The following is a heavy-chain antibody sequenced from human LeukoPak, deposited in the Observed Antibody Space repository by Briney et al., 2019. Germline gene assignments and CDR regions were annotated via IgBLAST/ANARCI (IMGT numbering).Heavy chain of an antibody. D-gene: IGHD3-9*01. CDR1: GFTVSSNY. CDR3: AKNRGYYDILTGGGAFDY. J-gene: IGHJ4*02. V-gene: IGHV3-66*02. CDR2: LYSAGST. Sequence: GGSLRLSCAASGFTVSSNYMSWVRQAPGKGLEWVSVLYSAGSTYYADSVKGRFTISRDNSKNTLYLQMNSLRAEDTAVYYCAKNRGYYDILTGGGAFDYWGQGTLVTVSS.